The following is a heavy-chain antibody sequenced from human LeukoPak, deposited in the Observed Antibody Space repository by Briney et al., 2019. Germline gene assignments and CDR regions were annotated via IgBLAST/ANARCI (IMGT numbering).Heavy chain of an antibody. CDR1: GFTFSSYW. CDR3: ARYYDNSGPRLHYYYGMDV. D-gene: IGHD3-22*01. CDR2: INSDGSST. J-gene: IGHJ6*02. V-gene: IGHV3-74*01. Sequence: GGSLRLSCAASGFTFSSYWMHWVRQAPGKGLVWVSRINSDGSSTSYADSVKGRFTISRDNAKNTLYLQMNSLRAEDTAVYYCARYYDNSGPRLHYYYGMDVWGQGTTVTVSS.